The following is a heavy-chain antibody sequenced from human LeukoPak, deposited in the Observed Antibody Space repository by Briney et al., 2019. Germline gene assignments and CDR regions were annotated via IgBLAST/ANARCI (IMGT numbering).Heavy chain of an antibody. Sequence: GASVKVSCKASGYTFTSYGIIWVRQAPGQGLEWMGWIGAYNGNTDYSQNLQGRVTMTTDTSTNTAYMELRSLRSDDTAVYYCARDLTYWGRGTLVTVSS. CDR1: GYTFTSYG. V-gene: IGHV1-18*01. CDR2: IGAYNGNT. J-gene: IGHJ4*02. CDR3: ARDLTY.